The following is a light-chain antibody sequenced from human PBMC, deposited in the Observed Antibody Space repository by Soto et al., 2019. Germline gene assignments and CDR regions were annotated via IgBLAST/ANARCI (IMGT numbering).Light chain of an antibody. Sequence: EIVLTQSPGTLSFSPGERATLSCRASHSVSSSYLAWYQQKPGQAPRLLIYGASSRATGIPDRFSGSGSGTVFTLTISRLEPADFAVYYCQQYGSSLPLTFGGGTKVDIK. CDR1: HSVSSSY. J-gene: IGKJ4*01. CDR3: QQYGSSLPLT. V-gene: IGKV3-20*01. CDR2: GAS.